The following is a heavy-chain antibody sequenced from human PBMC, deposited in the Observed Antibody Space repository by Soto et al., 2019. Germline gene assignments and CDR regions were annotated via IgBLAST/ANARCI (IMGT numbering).Heavy chain of an antibody. CDR2: VDNIGST. Sequence: QVQLQESGPGLVEPSQTLSLTCTVSGGSISSGGYFWSWIRQPPGKGLEWIGHVDNIGSTYSNPSLTSRVTISVDTSKNQFSLRLSFVTAADTAVYYCARGPAGDKVDYWGQGNLVTVSS. D-gene: IGHD7-27*01. CDR1: GGSISSGGYF. CDR3: ARGPAGDKVDY. J-gene: IGHJ4*02. V-gene: IGHV4-30-4*01.